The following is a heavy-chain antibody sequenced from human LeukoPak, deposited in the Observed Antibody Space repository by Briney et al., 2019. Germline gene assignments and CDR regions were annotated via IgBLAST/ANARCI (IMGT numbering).Heavy chain of an antibody. V-gene: IGHV4-39*01. Sequence: ASKTLSLTCTVSGGSISSSSYYWGWIRQPPGKGLEWIGSIYYSGSTYYNPSLKSRVTISVDTSKNRFSLKLSSVTAADTAVYYCARRQLVHNWFDPWGQGTLVTVSS. D-gene: IGHD6-13*01. J-gene: IGHJ5*02. CDR3: ARRQLVHNWFDP. CDR1: GGSISSSSYY. CDR2: IYYSGST.